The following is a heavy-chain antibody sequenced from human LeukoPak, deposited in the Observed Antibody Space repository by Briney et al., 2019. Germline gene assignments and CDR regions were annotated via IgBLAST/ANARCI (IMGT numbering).Heavy chain of an antibody. CDR3: ASGPTFYYDSSGYSHFDN. Sequence: SETLSLTCTVSGGSISSHYWSWIRQPPGKGLEWIGSIYYSGRTYYNPSLESRVTISVDTSKNQFTLKLSSVTAADTAVYSCASGPTFYYDSSGYSHFDNWGQGTLVTVSS. V-gene: IGHV4-39*01. J-gene: IGHJ4*02. D-gene: IGHD3-22*01. CDR2: IYYSGRT. CDR1: GGSISSHY.